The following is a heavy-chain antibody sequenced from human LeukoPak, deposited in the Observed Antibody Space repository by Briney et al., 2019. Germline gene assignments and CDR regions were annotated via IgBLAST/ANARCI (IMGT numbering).Heavy chain of an antibody. CDR3: TRDGSLSRSGYYYGMDV. J-gene: IGHJ6*02. CDR2: SNAGNGNT. Sequence: GASVKVSCKASGYTFTSYAMHWVRQAPGQRLEWMGWSNAGNGNTKYSQEFQGRVTITRDTSASTAYMELRSLTSDDTAVYHCTRDGSLSRSGYYYGMDVWGQGTTVTVSS. CDR1: GYTFTSYA. V-gene: IGHV1-3*02. D-gene: IGHD3-10*01.